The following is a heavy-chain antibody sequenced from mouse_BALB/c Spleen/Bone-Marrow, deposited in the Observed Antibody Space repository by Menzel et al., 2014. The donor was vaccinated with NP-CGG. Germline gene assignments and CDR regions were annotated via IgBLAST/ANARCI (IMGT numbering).Heavy chain of an antibody. CDR2: INPSTAYT. CDR1: GYTFINYW. V-gene: IGHV1-7*01. J-gene: IGHJ4*01. CDR3: ARGNYEAMDY. Sequence: VQGVESGAELAKPGASVKMSCKASGYTFINYWIHWVKQRPGQGLEWIGYINPSTAYTAYNQKFQDKTTLTADKSSSTAYMQLSSLTSEDSAVYYCARGNYEAMDYWGQGTSVTVSS. D-gene: IGHD2-1*01.